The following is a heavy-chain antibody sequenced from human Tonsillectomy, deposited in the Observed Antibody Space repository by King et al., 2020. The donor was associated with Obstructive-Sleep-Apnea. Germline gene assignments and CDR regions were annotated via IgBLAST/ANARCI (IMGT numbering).Heavy chain of an antibody. J-gene: IGHJ4*02. CDR3: AKPHSNYDFWSGITN. Sequence: HVQLVESGGGVVQPGRSLRLSCVASGFIFSSYGMHWVRQAPGKGLEWVAFIRYDGSNAYYADSVKGRFTISRANSKNTLYLQMNSLRVEDTAMYYCAKPHSNYDFWSGITNWGQGTLVTVSS. V-gene: IGHV3-30*02. D-gene: IGHD3-3*01. CDR2: IRYDGSNA. CDR1: GFIFSSYG.